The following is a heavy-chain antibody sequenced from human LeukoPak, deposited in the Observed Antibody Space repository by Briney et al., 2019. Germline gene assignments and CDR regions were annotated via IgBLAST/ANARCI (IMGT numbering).Heavy chain of an antibody. CDR3: ALGLLLDY. CDR1: GGSNSSSSYY. CDR2: IYYSGST. V-gene: IGHV4-39*01. Sequence: PSETLPLTCTVSGGSNSSSSYYWGWIRQPPGKGLEWIGSIYYSGSTYYNPSLKSRVTISVDTSKNQFSLKLSSVTAADTAVYYCALGLLLDYWGQGTLVTVSS. D-gene: IGHD3-22*01. J-gene: IGHJ4*02.